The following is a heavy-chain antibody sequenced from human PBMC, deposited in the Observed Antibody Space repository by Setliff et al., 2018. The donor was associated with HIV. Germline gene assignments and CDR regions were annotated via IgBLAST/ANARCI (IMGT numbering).Heavy chain of an antibody. Sequence: PGGSLRLSCVASGFMFSDRWMSWVRQAPGKGLEWVANIHKNGNEKYYVDSVKGRFTISRDNAKNSLYLQMNSLRAEDTAVYYCARDEPTGGVDYWGQGTLVTVSS. CDR2: IHKNGNEK. V-gene: IGHV3-7*01. J-gene: IGHJ4*02. CDR3: ARDEPTGGVDY. CDR1: GFMFSDRW. D-gene: IGHD3-16*01.